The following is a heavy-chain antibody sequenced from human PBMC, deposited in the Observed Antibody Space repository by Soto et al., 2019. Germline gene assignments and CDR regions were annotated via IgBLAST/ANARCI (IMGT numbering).Heavy chain of an antibody. D-gene: IGHD2-15*01. J-gene: IGHJ2*01. CDR2: IYHSGST. CDR3: ARGVFFFQAEDGIRDAPSVSAFLLNRSSDL. Sequence: PGKRIEWIGYIYHSGSTYYNPAVKSRGTISVDRSKNQFSLKLGSVTAADTAVYYGARGVFFFQAEDGIRDAPSVSAFLLNRSSDL. V-gene: IGHV4-30-2*01.